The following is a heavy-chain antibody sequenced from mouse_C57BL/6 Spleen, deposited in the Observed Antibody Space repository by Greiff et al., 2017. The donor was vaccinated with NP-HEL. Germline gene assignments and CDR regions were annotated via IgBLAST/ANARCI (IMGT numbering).Heavy chain of an antibody. J-gene: IGHJ4*01. D-gene: IGHD1-1*01. V-gene: IGHV1-26*01. Sequence: EVQLQQSGPELVKPGASVKISCKASGYTFTDYYMNWVKQSHGKSLEWIGDINPNNGGTSYNQKFKGKATLTVDKSSSTAYMELRSLTSEDSAVYYCARTFYYGPRLPKDYWGKGTTVTVSS. CDR1: GYTFTDYY. CDR3: ARTFYYGPRLPKDY. CDR2: INPNNGGT.